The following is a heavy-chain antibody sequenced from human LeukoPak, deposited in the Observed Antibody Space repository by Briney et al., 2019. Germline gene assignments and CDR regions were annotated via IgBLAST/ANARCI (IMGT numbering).Heavy chain of an antibody. V-gene: IGHV4-34*01. J-gene: IGHJ4*02. D-gene: IGHD6-13*01. Sequence: SETLSLTCAVYGGXFSGYYCSWIRQPPGKGLEWIGEINHSGSTNYNPSLKSRVTISVDTSKNQFSLKLSSVTAADTAVYYCASLYSSSWYAVDYWGQGTLVTVSS. CDR3: ASLYSSSWYAVDY. CDR2: INHSGST. CDR1: GGXFSGYY.